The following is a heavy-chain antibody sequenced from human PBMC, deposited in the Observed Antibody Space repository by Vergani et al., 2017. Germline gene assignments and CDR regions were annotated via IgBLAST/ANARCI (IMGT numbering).Heavy chain of an antibody. CDR2: ISGSGGST. CDR1: GFTFSTYA. V-gene: IGHV3-23*01. Sequence: EVQLLESGGGLVQPGGSLRLSCVASGFTFSTYAMSWVRQAPGKGLEWVSGISGSGGSTDYTDSVKGRFTISRDISKNRLYLQMNSLRAEDTAVYYCAKVHSGYDYWYFDYWGKGTLVTVSS. CDR3: AKVHSGYDYWYFDY. J-gene: IGHJ4*02. D-gene: IGHD5-12*01.